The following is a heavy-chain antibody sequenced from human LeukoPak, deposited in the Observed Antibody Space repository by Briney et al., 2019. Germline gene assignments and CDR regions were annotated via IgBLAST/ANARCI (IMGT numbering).Heavy chain of an antibody. D-gene: IGHD1-26*01. CDR1: GHTFSSYD. CDR2: ISPYNGNT. J-gene: IGHJ4*02. V-gene: IGHV1-18*01. CDR3: ARRVGSGTYLYFFDF. Sequence: ASVKVSCKASGHTFSSYDINWVRQAPGQGLEWMGWISPYNGNTNFAQSLRDRVTMTTDTSTSTAYMELTGLRSDDTAVYYCARRVGSGTYLYFFDFWGQGTLVTVSS.